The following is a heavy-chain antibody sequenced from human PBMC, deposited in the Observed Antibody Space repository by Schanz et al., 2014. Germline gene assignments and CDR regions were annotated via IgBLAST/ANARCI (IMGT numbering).Heavy chain of an antibody. D-gene: IGHD3-10*01. V-gene: IGHV4-4*07. CDR2: IYSNGIS. J-gene: IGHJ5*02. CDR3: ARETRITMVRGADNTFDP. CDR1: GGSINNYF. Sequence: QVHLQESGPGLVKPSETLSVTCTVSGGSINNYFWTWIRQPAGKGLEWIGRIYSNGISHYNPSLKSRVTISVDTSKNQFSLKLSSVTAADTAVYYCARETRITMVRGADNTFDPWGQGTLVTVSS.